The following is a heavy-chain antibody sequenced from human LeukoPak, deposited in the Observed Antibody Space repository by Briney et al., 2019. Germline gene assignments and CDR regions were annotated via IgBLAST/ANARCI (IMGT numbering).Heavy chain of an antibody. CDR1: GFTFSSYG. Sequence: GGSLRLSCVASGFTFSSYGMHWVRQAPGKGLEWVAVIWYDGSNKYYADSVKGRFTISRDNSKNTLYLQMNSLRAEDTAVYYCARGYGDKATNLYYYYGMDVWGQGTTVTVSS. V-gene: IGHV3-33*01. D-gene: IGHD4-17*01. J-gene: IGHJ6*02. CDR3: ARGYGDKATNLYYYYGMDV. CDR2: IWYDGSNK.